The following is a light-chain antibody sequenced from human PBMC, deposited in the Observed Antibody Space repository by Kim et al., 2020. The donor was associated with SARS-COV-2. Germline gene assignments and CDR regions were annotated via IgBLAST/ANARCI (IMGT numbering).Light chain of an antibody. Sequence: ASLGDRVTITCRASQDISSYLAWYQQKPGKAPKLLISVASTLQSGVPSRFSGSGYGTDFTLTISSLQPEDFATYYCQQLNSYPITFGQGTRLEIK. J-gene: IGKJ5*01. CDR2: VAS. CDR1: QDISSY. CDR3: QQLNSYPIT. V-gene: IGKV1-9*01.